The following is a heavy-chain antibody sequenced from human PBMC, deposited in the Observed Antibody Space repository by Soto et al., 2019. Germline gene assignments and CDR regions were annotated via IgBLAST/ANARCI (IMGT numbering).Heavy chain of an antibody. CDR3: ARGRYYDFWSGSMPGSTYYFDY. CDR2: ISYDGSNK. V-gene: IGHV3-30-3*01. CDR1: GFTFSSYA. D-gene: IGHD3-3*01. J-gene: IGHJ4*02. Sequence: GGSLRLSCAASGFTFSSYAMHWVRQAPGKGLEWVAVISYDGSNKYYADSVKGRFTISRDNSKNTLYLQMNSLRAEDTAVYYCARGRYYDFWSGSMPGSTYYFDYWGQGTLVTVSS.